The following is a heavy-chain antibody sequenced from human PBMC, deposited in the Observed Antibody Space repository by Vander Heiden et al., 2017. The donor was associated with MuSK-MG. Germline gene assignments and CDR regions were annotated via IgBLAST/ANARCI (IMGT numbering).Heavy chain of an antibody. Sequence: EVQLVESGGGLVQPGGSLRLSCAASGFSFSSYCIDRVRPAPRKGMEVVSYINSSSGTKYYAGFVRGRFHISRENGKNSLFLQMDSLRPEETAVYSCAKGGPGILDAFDIWGQGTMVTVSS. J-gene: IGHJ3*02. V-gene: IGHV3-48*01. CDR2: INSSSGTK. CDR3: AKGGPGILDAFDI. CDR1: GFSFSSYC. D-gene: IGHD3-10*01.